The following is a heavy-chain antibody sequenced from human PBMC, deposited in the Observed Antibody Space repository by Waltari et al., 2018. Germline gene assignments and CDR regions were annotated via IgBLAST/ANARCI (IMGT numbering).Heavy chain of an antibody. CDR2: ISYDGSNK. CDR3: ARITKGAAADSSGYYIDY. CDR1: GFTFSSYA. D-gene: IGHD3-22*01. V-gene: IGHV3-30*01. J-gene: IGHJ4*02. Sequence: QVQLVESGGGVVQPGRSLRLSCAASGFTFSSYAMHWVRQAPGKGLEWVAVISYDGSNKYYADSVKGRFTISRDNSKNTLYLQMNNLRAEDTAVYYCARITKGAAADSSGYYIDYWGQGTLVTVSS.